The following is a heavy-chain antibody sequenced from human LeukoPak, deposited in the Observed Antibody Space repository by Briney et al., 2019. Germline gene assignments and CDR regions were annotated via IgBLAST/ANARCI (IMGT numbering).Heavy chain of an antibody. Sequence: GASVKVSCKASGYTFTGFYFHWVRQAPGQGLEWVGCIHPNSDGATYAQTFQGRVTMTRDTSISTAYMELSRLRSDDTAVYYCAKDLPPYYDILTVYYTRCYFDLWGRGTLVTVSS. CDR3: AKDLPPYYDILTVYYTRCYFDL. V-gene: IGHV1-2*02. J-gene: IGHJ2*01. CDR1: GYTFTGFY. D-gene: IGHD3-9*01. CDR2: IHPNSDGA.